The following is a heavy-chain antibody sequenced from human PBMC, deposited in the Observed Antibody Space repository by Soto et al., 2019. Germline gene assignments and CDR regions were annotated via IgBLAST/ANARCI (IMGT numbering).Heavy chain of an antibody. CDR3: ASSYYGSGTPYCYGMDV. CDR2: ISAYNGNT. Sequence: QVQLVQSGAEVKKPGASVKVSCKASGYTFTSYGISWVRQAPGQGLEWMGWISAYNGNTNYAQKLQGRVTMTTDTSTSTAYMELRSLRSDDTAVYYCASSYYGSGTPYCYGMDVWGQGTTVTVSS. D-gene: IGHD3-10*01. V-gene: IGHV1-18*01. CDR1: GYTFTSYG. J-gene: IGHJ6*02.